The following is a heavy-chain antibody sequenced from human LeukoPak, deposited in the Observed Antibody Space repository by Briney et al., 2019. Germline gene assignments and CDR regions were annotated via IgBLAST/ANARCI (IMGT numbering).Heavy chain of an antibody. V-gene: IGHV3-74*01. D-gene: IGHD5-24*01. CDR1: GFTFSSYW. J-gene: IGHJ4*02. CDR2: INSDGSST. CDR3: ARASARDGYNPAFDY. Sequence: PGGSLRLSCAASGFTFSSYWMHWVRQAPGKGLVWVSRINSDGSSTSYADSVKGRFTISRDNAKNTLYLQMNSLRAEDTAVYYCARASARDGYNPAFDYWGQGTLVTVSS.